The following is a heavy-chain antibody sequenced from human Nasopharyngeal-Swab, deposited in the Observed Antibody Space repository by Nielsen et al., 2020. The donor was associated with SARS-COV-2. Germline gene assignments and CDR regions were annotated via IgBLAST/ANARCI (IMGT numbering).Heavy chain of an antibody. Sequence: GESLKISCSASGFTFSSYAMHWVRQAPGKGLEYVSAISSNGGSTYYADSVKGRFTISRDNSKNTLYLQMNSLRAEDTAVYYCARSEDYYDSSGYYYVEGYFDYWGQGTLVTVSS. CDR2: ISSNGGST. V-gene: IGHV3-64*04. CDR1: GFTFSSYA. CDR3: ARSEDYYDSSGYYYVEGYFDY. J-gene: IGHJ4*02. D-gene: IGHD3-22*01.